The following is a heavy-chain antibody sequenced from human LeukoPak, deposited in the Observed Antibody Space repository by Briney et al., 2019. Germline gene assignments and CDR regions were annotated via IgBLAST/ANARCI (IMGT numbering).Heavy chain of an antibody. CDR3: AKGPLRGTAAAIDY. D-gene: IGHD2-2*01. Sequence: GGSLRLSCPASGFTFNNYGIHWVRQAPGKGLEWVAVISYDGRNIHYPDSVKGRFTISRDISTDTLWLQMDSLRTEDTAVYYCAKGPLRGTAAAIDYWGQGTLVTVSS. CDR1: GFTFNNYG. J-gene: IGHJ4*02. V-gene: IGHV3-30*18. CDR2: ISYDGRNI.